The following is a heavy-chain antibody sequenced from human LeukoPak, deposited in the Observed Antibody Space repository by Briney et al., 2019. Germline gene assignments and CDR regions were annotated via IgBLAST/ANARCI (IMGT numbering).Heavy chain of an antibody. CDR3: ARGTYCSGDNCYYYYMDV. CDR2: IKQDGSEK. Sequence: GGSLRLSCAASGFTFSSYWMSWVRQAPGKGLEWVANIKQDGSEKYYVDSVKGRFTISRDNAKNSLYLQMNSLRADDTAVYYCARGTYCSGDNCYYYYMDVWGKGTTVTVSS. D-gene: IGHD2-15*01. CDR1: GFTFSSYW. J-gene: IGHJ6*03. V-gene: IGHV3-7*01.